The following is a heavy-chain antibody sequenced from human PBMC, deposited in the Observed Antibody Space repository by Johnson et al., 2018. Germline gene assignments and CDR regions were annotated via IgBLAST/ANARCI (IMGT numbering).Heavy chain of an antibody. D-gene: IGHD3-10*01. CDR3: ARDPWYGALDI. J-gene: IGHJ3*02. Sequence: QVQLVQSGGGLVKPGGSLKLSCAASGFTFSSYAMHWVRQAPGQGLEWVAVISYHGTTKYYADSVQGRFTISRNNSKNTLYLQMNSLRAEDTAGYYCARDPWYGALDIWGQGTMGTVSS. CDR1: GFTFSSYA. V-gene: IGHV3-30-3*01. CDR2: ISYHGTTK.